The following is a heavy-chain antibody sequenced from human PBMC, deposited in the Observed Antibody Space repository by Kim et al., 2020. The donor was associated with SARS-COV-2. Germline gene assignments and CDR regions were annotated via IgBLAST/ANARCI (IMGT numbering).Heavy chain of an antibody. CDR3: AKAVHYYDSSGYSVAFDY. D-gene: IGHD3-22*01. CDR1: GFTFDDYA. V-gene: IGHV3-9*01. J-gene: IGHJ4*02. CDR2: ISWNSGSI. Sequence: GGSLRLSCAASGFTFDDYAMHWVRQAPGKGLEWVSGISWNSGSIGYADSVKGRFTISRDNAKNSLYLQMNSLRAEDTASYYCAKAVHYYDSSGYSVAFDYWGQGTLVTVSS.